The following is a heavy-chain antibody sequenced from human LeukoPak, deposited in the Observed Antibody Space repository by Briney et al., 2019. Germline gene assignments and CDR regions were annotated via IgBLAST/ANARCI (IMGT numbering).Heavy chain of an antibody. CDR3: VRGGESTWS. D-gene: IGHD2-15*01. Sequence: KTGGSLRLSCAASGFTFSDYYMSWVRQAPGKGLEWVSYISSSGSVLQYADSVKGRFTISRDNAKNSLYLQMSSLRAEDTAVYYCVRGGESTWSWGQGTLVTVSS. V-gene: IGHV3-11*04. CDR1: GFTFSDYY. CDR2: ISSSGSVL. J-gene: IGHJ5*02.